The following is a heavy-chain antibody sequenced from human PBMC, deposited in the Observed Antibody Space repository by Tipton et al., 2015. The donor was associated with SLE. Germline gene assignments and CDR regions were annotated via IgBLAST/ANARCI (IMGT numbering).Heavy chain of an antibody. V-gene: IGHV4-31*03. CDR3: AGVTGERSYFDY. Sequence: TLSLTCTVSGGSISSGGYYWSWIRQHPGKGLEWIGYIYYSGSTYYNPSLKSRVTISVDTSKNQFSLKLSSVTAADTAVYYCAGVTGERSYFDYWGPGTLVTVSS. D-gene: IGHD7-27*01. CDR1: GGSISSGGYY. J-gene: IGHJ4*02. CDR2: IYYSGST.